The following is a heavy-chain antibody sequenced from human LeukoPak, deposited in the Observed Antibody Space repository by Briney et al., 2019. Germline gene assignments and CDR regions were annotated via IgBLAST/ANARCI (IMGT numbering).Heavy chain of an antibody. V-gene: IGHV3-7*01. CDR2: IKQDGSEK. CDR1: GFTFGDYA. J-gene: IGHJ4*02. CDR3: ARDLIVVGDYFDY. D-gene: IGHD3-22*01. Sequence: GGSLRLSCTASGFTFGDYAMTWVRQAPGKGLEWVANIKQDGSEKYYVDSVKGRFTISRDNAKNSLYLQMNSLRAEDTAVYYCARDLIVVGDYFDYWGQGTLVTVSS.